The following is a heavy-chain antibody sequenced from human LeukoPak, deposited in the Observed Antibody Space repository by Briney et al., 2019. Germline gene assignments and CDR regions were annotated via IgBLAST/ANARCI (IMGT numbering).Heavy chain of an antibody. D-gene: IGHD6-19*01. V-gene: IGHV4-39*01. CDR1: GGSISSSSYY. J-gene: IGHJ4*02. CDR2: IYYSGST. Sequence: SETLSLTCTVSGGSISSSSYYWGWVRQPPGTGLEWIGSIYYSGSTYYNPSLKSRVTISADTSKNQFSLKLSSVTAADTAVYYCASRRSGWYSIDYWGQGTLVTVSS. CDR3: ASRRSGWYSIDY.